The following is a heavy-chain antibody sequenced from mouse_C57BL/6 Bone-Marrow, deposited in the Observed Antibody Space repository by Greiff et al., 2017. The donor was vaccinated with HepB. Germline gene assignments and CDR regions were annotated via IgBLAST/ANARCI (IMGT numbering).Heavy chain of an antibody. CDR3: ARGGITTVVAPYYFDY. CDR2: IYPRSGNT. V-gene: IGHV1-81*01. D-gene: IGHD1-1*01. Sequence: VQLKESGAELARPGASVKLSCKASGYTFTSYGISWVKQRTGQGLEWIGEIYPRSGNTYYNEKFKGKATLTADKSSSTAYMELRSLTSEDSAVYFCARGGITTVVAPYYFDYWGQGTTLTVSS. J-gene: IGHJ2*01. CDR1: GYTFTSYG.